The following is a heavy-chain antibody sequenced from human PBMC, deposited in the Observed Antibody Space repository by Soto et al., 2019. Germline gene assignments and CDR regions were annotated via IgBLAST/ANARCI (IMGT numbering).Heavy chain of an antibody. CDR1: GFTFSSYA. J-gene: IGHJ4*02. V-gene: IGHV3-23*01. CDR2: ISGSGGST. D-gene: IGHD3-16*01. Sequence: EVQLLESGGGLVQPGGSLRLSCAASGFTFSSYAMIWVRQAPGKGLEWVSAISGSGGSTYYADSVKGRFTISRDNSKNALYLQMNSLRAEDTAVYYCAKMRGDYVSGPFDYWGQGTLVTVSS. CDR3: AKMRGDYVSGPFDY.